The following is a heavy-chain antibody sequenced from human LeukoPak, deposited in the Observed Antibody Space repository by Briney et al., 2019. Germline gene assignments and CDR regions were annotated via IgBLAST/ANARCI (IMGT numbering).Heavy chain of an antibody. Sequence: PGGSLRLSCAASGFTFDDYGMSWVRQAPGKGLEWVSGINWNGGSTGYADSVKGRFTISRDNAKNSLYLQMNSPRAEDTALYHCARVGWFSGRIYYYMDVWGKGTTVTVSS. D-gene: IGHD3-10*01. CDR3: ARVGWFSGRIYYYMDV. CDR2: INWNGGST. J-gene: IGHJ6*03. V-gene: IGHV3-20*01. CDR1: GFTFDDYG.